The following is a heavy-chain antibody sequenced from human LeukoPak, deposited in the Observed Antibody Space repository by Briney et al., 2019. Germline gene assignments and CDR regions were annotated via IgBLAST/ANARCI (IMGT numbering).Heavy chain of an antibody. CDR3: ARVLIVAAGTLDY. CDR2: IYYSGST. V-gene: IGHV4-31*03. D-gene: IGHD6-13*01. CDR1: GGSISSGGYY. J-gene: IGHJ4*02. Sequence: SETLSLTRTVSGGSISSGGYYWSWIRQHPGKGLEWIGYIYYSGSTYYNPSLKSRVTISVDTSKNQFSLKLSSVTAADTAVYYCARVLIVAAGTLDYWGQGTLVTVSS.